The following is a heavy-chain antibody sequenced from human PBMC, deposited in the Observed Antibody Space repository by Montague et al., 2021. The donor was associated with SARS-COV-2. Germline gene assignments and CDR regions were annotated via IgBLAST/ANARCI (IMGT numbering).Heavy chain of an antibody. D-gene: IGHD1-1*01. V-gene: IGHV4-59*12. CDR1: GGSISSYY. CDR2: IYYSGST. CDR3: ARGAPGY. Sequence: SETLSLTCTVSGGSISSYYWSWIRQPPGKGLEWIGYIYYSGSTNYNPSLKSRITISIDTSRNQFSLKLTSVTAADTAVYYCARGAPGYWGQGTLVTVSS. J-gene: IGHJ4*02.